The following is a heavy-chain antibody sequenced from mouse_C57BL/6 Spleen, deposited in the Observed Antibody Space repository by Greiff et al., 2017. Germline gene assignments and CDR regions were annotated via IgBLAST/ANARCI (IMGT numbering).Heavy chain of an antibody. Sequence: EVKLMESGPELVKPGASVKISCKASGYTFTDYYMNWVKQSHGKSLEWIGDINPNNGGTSYNQKFKGKATLTVDKSSSTAYMELRSLTSEDSAVYYCARRGYYGSSYAWFAYWGQGTLVTVSA. J-gene: IGHJ3*01. CDR1: GYTFTDYY. CDR3: ARRGYYGSSYAWFAY. D-gene: IGHD1-1*01. CDR2: INPNNGGT. V-gene: IGHV1-26*01.